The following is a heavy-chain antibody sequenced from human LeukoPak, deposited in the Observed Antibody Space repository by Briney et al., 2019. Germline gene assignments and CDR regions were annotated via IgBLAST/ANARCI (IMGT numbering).Heavy chain of an antibody. D-gene: IGHD5-12*01. Sequence: SETLSLTCTVSGGSISTYYWSWIRQPPGKGLEWIGYIYHSGSTNYNPSLKSRVTISVDTSQNQFYLKLSSVSAADTAVYYCARDGYSGSDALWGQGTLVTVSS. CDR1: GGSISTYY. V-gene: IGHV4-59*01. J-gene: IGHJ4*02. CDR2: IYHSGST. CDR3: ARDGYSGSDAL.